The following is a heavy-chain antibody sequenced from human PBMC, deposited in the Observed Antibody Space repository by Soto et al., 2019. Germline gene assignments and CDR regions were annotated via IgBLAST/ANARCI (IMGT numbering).Heavy chain of an antibody. Sequence: SETLSLTCTVSGGSISSSSYYWGWNRQPPGKGLEWIGSIYYSGSTYYNPSLKSRVTISVDTSKNQFSLKLSSVTAADTAVYYCASLSGIIGYYYYYMDVWGKGTTVTVSS. CDR2: IYYSGST. CDR3: ASLSGIIGYYYYYMDV. D-gene: IGHD3-10*01. J-gene: IGHJ6*03. V-gene: IGHV4-39*01. CDR1: GGSISSSSYY.